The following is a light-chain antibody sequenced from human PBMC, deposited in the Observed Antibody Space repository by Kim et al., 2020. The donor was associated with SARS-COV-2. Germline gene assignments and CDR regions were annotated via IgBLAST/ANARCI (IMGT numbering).Light chain of an antibody. J-gene: IGKJ4*01. CDR1: QSLSSTY. V-gene: IGKV3-20*01. CDR3: QQYYSSPLS. Sequence: EIVLTQSPGTLSLPPGERGTLSCRASQSLSSTYLAWYQQKPGQAPRLLIYGGSTRATGIPDRFSATGSETDFTLTISRLEPEDFAVYYCQQYYSSPLSFGAGTKLEI. CDR2: GGS.